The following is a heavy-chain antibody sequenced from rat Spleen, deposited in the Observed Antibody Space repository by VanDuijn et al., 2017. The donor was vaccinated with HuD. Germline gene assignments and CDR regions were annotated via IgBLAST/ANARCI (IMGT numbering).Heavy chain of an antibody. CDR2: IRHDGTST. V-gene: IGHV5-22*01. CDR3: TRGFTVAGF. J-gene: IGHJ2*01. D-gene: IGHD1-2*01. CDR1: GFTFSNYD. Sequence: EVQLVESGGGLVQPGRSMKLSCAASGFTFSNYDMAWVRRAPKKGLEWVATIRHDGTSTNYGDSVKGRFTISRDSAKSTLYLQMDSLRSEDTATYYCTRGFTVAGFWGQGVMVTVSA.